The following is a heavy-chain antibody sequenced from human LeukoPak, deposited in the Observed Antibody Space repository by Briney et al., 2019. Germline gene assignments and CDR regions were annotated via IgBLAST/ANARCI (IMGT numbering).Heavy chain of an antibody. Sequence: GGSLRLSCTASGFTFGDYAMSWFRQAPGEGLEWVGFIRSKAYGGTTEYAASVKGRFTISRDDSKSIAYLQMNSLKTEDTAVYYCTREGGRGVVVPAALNWFDPWGQGTLVTVSS. V-gene: IGHV3-49*03. CDR1: GFTFGDYA. CDR3: TREGGRGVVVPAALNWFDP. J-gene: IGHJ5*02. D-gene: IGHD2-2*01. CDR2: IRSKAYGGTT.